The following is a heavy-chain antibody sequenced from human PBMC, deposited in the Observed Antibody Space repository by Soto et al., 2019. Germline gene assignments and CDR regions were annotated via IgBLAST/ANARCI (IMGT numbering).Heavy chain of an antibody. CDR1: GFSLSTSGVG. D-gene: IGHD2-15*01. J-gene: IGHJ4*02. V-gene: IGHV2-5*02. Sequence: QITLKESGPTLVKPTQTLTLTCTFSGFSLSTSGVGVVWIRQPPGKALEWLTFIYWDDDKRNSPFLKSRLTITKDTSKNQVVLTMTNMDPVDTASSYCAHLVVAGFTYYFDSWGQGTLVTVSS. CDR2: IYWDDDK. CDR3: AHLVVAGFTYYFDS.